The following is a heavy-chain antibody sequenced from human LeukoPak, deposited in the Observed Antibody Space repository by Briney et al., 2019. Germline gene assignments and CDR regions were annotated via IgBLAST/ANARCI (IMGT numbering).Heavy chain of an antibody. CDR2: IYYSGST. J-gene: IGHJ4*02. Sequence: SETLSLTCTVSGGSISSYYWSWIRQPPGKGLEWIGYIYYSGSTNYNPSLKSRVTISIDTSKNQFSLKLSSVTAADTAVYYCARVGDCTHGVCYTGDPSYFDYWGQGTLVTVSS. CDR3: ARVGDCTHGVCYTGDPSYFDY. CDR1: GGSISSYY. D-gene: IGHD2-8*01. V-gene: IGHV4-59*01.